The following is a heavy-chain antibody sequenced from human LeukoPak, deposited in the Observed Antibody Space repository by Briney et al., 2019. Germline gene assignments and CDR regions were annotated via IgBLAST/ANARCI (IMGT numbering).Heavy chain of an antibody. CDR3: ATEPYSGSYLYAFDI. J-gene: IGHJ3*02. D-gene: IGHD1-26*01. Sequence: ASVKVSCKASGYTFTSYGISWVRQAPGQGLEWMGWINPNSGGTNYAQKFQGRVTMTEDTSTDTAYMELSSLRSEDTAVYYCATEPYSGSYLYAFDIWGQGTMVTVSS. CDR1: GYTFTSYG. V-gene: IGHV1-18*01. CDR2: INPNSGGT.